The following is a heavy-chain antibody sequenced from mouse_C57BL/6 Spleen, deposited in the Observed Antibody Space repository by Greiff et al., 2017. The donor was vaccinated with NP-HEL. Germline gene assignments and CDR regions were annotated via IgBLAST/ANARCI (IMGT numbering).Heavy chain of an antibody. CDR2: IDPSDSYT. D-gene: IGHD2-14*01. CDR1: GYTFTSYW. Sequence: VQLQQPGAELVRPGTSVKLSCKASGYTFTSYWMHWVKQRPGQGLEWIGVIDPSDSYTNYNQKFKGKATLTVDTSSSTAYMQLSSLTSEDSAVYYCARLDRDSAYWGQGTLVTVSA. J-gene: IGHJ3*01. V-gene: IGHV1-59*01. CDR3: ARLDRDSAY.